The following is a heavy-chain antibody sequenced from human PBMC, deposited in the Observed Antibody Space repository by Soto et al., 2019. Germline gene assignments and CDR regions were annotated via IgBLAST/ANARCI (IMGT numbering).Heavy chain of an antibody. CDR2: TYYRSKWYN. V-gene: IGHV6-1*01. Sequence: PSQTLSLTCAISGDSVSSNSAAWNWIRQSPSRGLEWLGRTYYRSKWYNDYAVSVKSRITINPDTSKNQFSLQLNSVTPEDTAVYYCARVPASDFWSGSGKEAIDYWGQGTLVTAPQ. CDR3: ARVPASDFWSGSGKEAIDY. D-gene: IGHD3-3*01. J-gene: IGHJ4*02. CDR1: GDSVSSNSAA.